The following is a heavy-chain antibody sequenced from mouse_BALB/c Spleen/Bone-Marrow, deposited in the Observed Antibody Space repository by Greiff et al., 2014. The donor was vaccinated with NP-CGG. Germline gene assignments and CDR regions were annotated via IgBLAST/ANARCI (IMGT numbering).Heavy chain of an antibody. Sequence: VQLQQPGAELVKPGASVKLSCTASGFNIKDTYMHWVKQRPEQGLEWIGRIDPANGNTKYDPKFQGKATITADTSSNTAYLQLSSLTSEDTAVYYCARVTGDCTGYYAMDYWGQGTSVTVSS. V-gene: IGHV14-3*02. CDR1: GFNIKDTY. D-gene: IGHD4-1*01. J-gene: IGHJ4*01. CDR2: IDPANGNT. CDR3: ARVTGDCTGYYAMDY.